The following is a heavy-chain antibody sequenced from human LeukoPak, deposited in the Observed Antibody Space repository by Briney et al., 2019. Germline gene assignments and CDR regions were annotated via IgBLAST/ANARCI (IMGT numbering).Heavy chain of an antibody. CDR3: ASDGREFLTDEPLLDH. D-gene: IGHD1-14*01. Sequence: PGGSLRLSCAASGFTFDTYAMHWVRQAPGKGLEWVSGISWNSGTITYADSVQGRFTISRDNAKNLLYLQMNSLRGEDTAVYYCASDGREFLTDEPLLDHWGGGTLAGVSS. CDR2: ISWNSGTI. CDR1: GFTFDTYA. V-gene: IGHV3-9*01. J-gene: IGHJ4*02.